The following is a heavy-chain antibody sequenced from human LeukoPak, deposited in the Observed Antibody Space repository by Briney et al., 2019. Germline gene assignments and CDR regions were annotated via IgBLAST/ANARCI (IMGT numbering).Heavy chain of an antibody. CDR3: AELGITMIGGV. D-gene: IGHD3-10*02. V-gene: IGHV3-48*03. J-gene: IGHJ6*04. CDR2: ISSSGGTI. CDR1: GFTFSSYE. Sequence: GGSLRLSCAASGFTFSSYEMNWVRQAPGEGLWWVSYISSSGGTIYYADSGKGRFTISRDNAKNSLYLQMNSLRAEDTAVYYCAELGITMIGGVWGKGTTVTVSS.